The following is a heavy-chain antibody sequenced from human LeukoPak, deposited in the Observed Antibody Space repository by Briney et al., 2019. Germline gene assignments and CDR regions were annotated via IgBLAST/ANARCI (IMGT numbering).Heavy chain of an antibody. D-gene: IGHD2-2*01. CDR2: INHSGST. V-gene: IGHV4-34*01. CDR3: ARGLDCSSTSCYFDY. CDR1: GGSFSGYY. J-gene: IGHJ4*02. Sequence: PSETLSLTCAVYGGSFSGYYWSWIRQPPGKGLEWIGEINHSGSTNYNPSLKSRVTISVDTSKNQFSLKLSSVTAADTAVYNCARGLDCSSTSCYFDYWGQGTLVTVSS.